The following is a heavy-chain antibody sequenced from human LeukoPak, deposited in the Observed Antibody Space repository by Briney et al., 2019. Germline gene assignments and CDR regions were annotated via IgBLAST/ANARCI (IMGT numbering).Heavy chain of an antibody. V-gene: IGHV3-9*01. Sequence: GRSLRLSCAASGFTFDDYAMHWVRQAPGKGLEWVSGISWNSGSIGYADSVKGRFTISRDNAKNSLYLQVNSLRAEDTALYYCAKDSSSGSYQLQYFDYWGQGTLVTVSS. J-gene: IGHJ4*02. CDR1: GFTFDDYA. CDR2: ISWNSGSI. CDR3: AKDSSSGSYQLQYFDY. D-gene: IGHD1-26*01.